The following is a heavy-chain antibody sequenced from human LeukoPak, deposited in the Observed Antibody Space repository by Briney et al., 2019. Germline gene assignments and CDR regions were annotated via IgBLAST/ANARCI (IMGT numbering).Heavy chain of an antibody. Sequence: PGGSLRLSCAASGFTFSSYGMHWVRQAPGKGLEWVAVIWYDGSNKYYADSVKGRFTISRDNSKNTLYLQMNSLRAEDTAVYYCARDPSDYYDSSGYPHYWGQGTLVTVSS. CDR2: IWYDGSNK. CDR3: ARDPSDYYDSSGYPHY. V-gene: IGHV3-33*01. J-gene: IGHJ4*02. CDR1: GFTFSSYG. D-gene: IGHD3-22*01.